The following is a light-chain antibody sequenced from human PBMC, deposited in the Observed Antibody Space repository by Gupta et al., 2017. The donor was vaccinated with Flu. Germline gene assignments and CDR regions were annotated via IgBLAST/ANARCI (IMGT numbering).Light chain of an antibody. CDR1: QGVSGSS. Sequence: VLTQSPGTLSLSPGERATLSCRASQGVSGSSLAWYQQKPGQAPRLLIHAACTRASGIPDRFSGSGSGTDFTLKISRLEPDDFAVYYCQQDSSTPWTFGQGTKVEIK. CDR2: AAC. J-gene: IGKJ1*01. V-gene: IGKV3-20*01. CDR3: QQDSSTPWT.